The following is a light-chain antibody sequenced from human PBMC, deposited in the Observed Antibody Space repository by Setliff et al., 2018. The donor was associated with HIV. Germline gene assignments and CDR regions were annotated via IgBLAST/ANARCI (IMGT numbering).Light chain of an antibody. J-gene: IGLJ1*01. V-gene: IGLV2-11*01. CDR2: DVT. CDR1: SSDVGAYNY. CDR3: CSYAGSYTSFDV. Sequence: QSVLTQPRSVSGSPGQSVTISCTGTSSDVGAYNYVSWYQQYPGKAPKLMISDVTKRPSGVPDRFSGSKSGNTASLTISGLQAEDEADYYCCSYAGSYTSFDVFGTGTKVTV.